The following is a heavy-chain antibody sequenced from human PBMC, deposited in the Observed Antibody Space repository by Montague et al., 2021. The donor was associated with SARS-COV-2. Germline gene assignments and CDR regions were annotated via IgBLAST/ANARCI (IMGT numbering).Heavy chain of an antibody. Sequence: PALVKPTQSLTLTCTFSGFSLTTNGMCVSWIRQPQGKALEWLPRMDWVDDVYSRQPLKPRITISKATSKNQVALTMTNMDPVDTATYYRARTRAYYYDSSGYSYCFDYWGQGTLVTVSS. J-gene: IGHJ4*02. D-gene: IGHD3-22*01. CDR2: MDWVDDV. CDR1: GFSLTTNGMC. V-gene: IGHV2-70*11. CDR3: ARTRAYYYDSSGYSYCFDY.